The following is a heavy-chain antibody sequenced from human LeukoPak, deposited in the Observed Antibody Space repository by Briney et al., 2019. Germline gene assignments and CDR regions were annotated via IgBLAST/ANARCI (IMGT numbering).Heavy chain of an antibody. V-gene: IGHV3-23*01. CDR2: IGVRGTHT. CDR1: GFSLSNYD. D-gene: IGHD1-7*01. Sequence: GGSLRLSCAASGFSLSNYDMYWVRQAPGKGLEGVSGIGVRGTHTHYAESVKGRFTVSTDSSKNTLFLQMNSLRAEDSAIYYCAKVNWNYPGYWGQGTLVTVSS. J-gene: IGHJ4*02. CDR3: AKVNWNYPGY.